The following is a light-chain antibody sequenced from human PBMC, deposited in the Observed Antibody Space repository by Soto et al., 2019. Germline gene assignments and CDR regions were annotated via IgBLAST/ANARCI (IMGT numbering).Light chain of an antibody. CDR1: QSVGTT. CDR2: GAS. J-gene: IGKJ4*01. Sequence: EIVMTQFPDSLCVSPGESATLSCRASQSVGTTLAWYQQKPSQAPRLLIYGASTRASGCPPRFRGSGSGTDFTLNINYLRSEDIAVYFCQQYKEYVTFGGGTKVEV. V-gene: IGKV3D-15*01. CDR3: QQYKEYVT.